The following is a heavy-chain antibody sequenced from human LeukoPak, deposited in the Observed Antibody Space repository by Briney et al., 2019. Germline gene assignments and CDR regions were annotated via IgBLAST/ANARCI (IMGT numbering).Heavy chain of an antibody. V-gene: IGHV7-4-1*02. J-gene: IGHJ6*02. CDR1: GYTFTSYA. Sequence: ASVKVSCKASGYTFTSYAMNWVRQAPGQGLEWMGWINTNTGNPTYAQGFTGRFVFSLDTSVSTAYLQISSLKAEDTAVYYCARDLRRMRYGSGSYYFSGYYYGMDVWGQGTTVTVSS. D-gene: IGHD3-10*01. CDR2: INTNTGNP. CDR3: ARDLRRMRYGSGSYYFSGYYYGMDV.